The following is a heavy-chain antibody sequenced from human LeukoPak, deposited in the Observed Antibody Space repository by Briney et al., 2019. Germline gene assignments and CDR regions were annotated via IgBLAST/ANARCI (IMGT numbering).Heavy chain of an antibody. CDR1: GFTFSSYA. D-gene: IGHD4-17*01. CDR2: ISGSGGST. V-gene: IGHV3-23*01. CDR3: ANEYDYGDYFDY. Sequence: PGGSLRLSCAASGFTFSSYAMSWVRQAPGKGLEWVSAISGSGGSTYYADSVKGRFTISRDNSKNTLYLQMNGLRAEDTAVYYCANEYDYGDYFDYWGQGTLVTVSS. J-gene: IGHJ4*02.